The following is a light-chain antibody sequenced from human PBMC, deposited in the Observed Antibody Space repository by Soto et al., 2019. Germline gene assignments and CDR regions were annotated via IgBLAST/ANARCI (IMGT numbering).Light chain of an antibody. V-gene: IGKV1-39*01. CDR2: DAS. J-gene: IGKJ1*01. CDR3: QQSYNTPLT. Sequence: IEETQSPSSLAASLGDRVTITCRASQTIGTYVNWYRQKSGAAPELLIYDASTLQSGVPSRFRGGASGTDFTLTISSLQLDDFATYYCQQSYNTPLTVRQGTKVDIK. CDR1: QTIGTY.